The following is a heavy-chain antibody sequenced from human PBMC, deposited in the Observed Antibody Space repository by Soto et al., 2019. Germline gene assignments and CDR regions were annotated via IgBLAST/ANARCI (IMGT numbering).Heavy chain of an antibody. CDR3: AKARTVPTRELEY. CDR2: ISGSGATT. V-gene: IGHV3-23*01. J-gene: IGHJ4*02. D-gene: IGHD2-2*01. CDR1: GFTFSSYA. Sequence: PGGSLRLSCAASGFTFSSYALSWVRQAPGKGPEWVSVISGSGATTYYADSVMGRFTISRDNSKNTLYLQLNSLRAEDTAVYYCAKARTVPTRELEYWGQGALVTVSS.